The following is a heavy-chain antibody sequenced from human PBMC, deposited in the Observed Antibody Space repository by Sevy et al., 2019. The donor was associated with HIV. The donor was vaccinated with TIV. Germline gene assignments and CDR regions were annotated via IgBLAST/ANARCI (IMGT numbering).Heavy chain of an antibody. CDR1: GFTFSSYS. J-gene: IGHJ3*02. CDR3: ARGGDIVVVVAATPVAFDI. CDR2: ISSSSSYI. Sequence: GGSLRLSCAASGFTFSSYSMNWVRQAPGKGLEWVSSISSSSSYIYYADSVKGRFTISRDNAKNSLYLQMNSLRAEDTAVYYCARGGDIVVVVAATPVAFDIWGQGTMVTVSS. V-gene: IGHV3-21*01. D-gene: IGHD2-15*01.